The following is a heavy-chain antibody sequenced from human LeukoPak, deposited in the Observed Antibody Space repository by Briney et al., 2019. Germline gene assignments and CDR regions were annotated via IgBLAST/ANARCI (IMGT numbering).Heavy chain of an antibody. CDR1: GFTFSTYW. CDR3: ARVGPYCGGDCYPD. V-gene: IGHV3-7*01. J-gene: IGHJ4*02. D-gene: IGHD2-21*02. Sequence: GGSLRLSCAATGFTFSTYWMSWVRQVPGKGLEWVANISQDGSAKYYVDSVKGRFTISRDNAKNSLYLQMNSLRAEDTAVYYCARVGPYCGGDCYPDWGQGTLVTVSS. CDR2: ISQDGSAK.